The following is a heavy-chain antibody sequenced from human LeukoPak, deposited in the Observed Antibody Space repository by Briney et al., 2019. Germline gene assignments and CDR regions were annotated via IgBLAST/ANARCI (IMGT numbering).Heavy chain of an antibody. CDR3: AKEYGDYLADY. Sequence: GRSLRLSCEASGFIFGRYGMHWVRQAPGKGLEWVAVISYDGSNKYYVDSVKGRFTIARDNSRNTVYLQMSNLRAEDTAVYYCAKEYGDYLADYWGQGTLVTVSS. J-gene: IGHJ4*02. D-gene: IGHD4-17*01. CDR1: GFIFGRYG. CDR2: ISYDGSNK. V-gene: IGHV3-30*18.